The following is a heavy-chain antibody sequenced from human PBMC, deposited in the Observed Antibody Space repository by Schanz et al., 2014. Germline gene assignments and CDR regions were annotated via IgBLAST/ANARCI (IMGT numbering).Heavy chain of an antibody. CDR2: LWHDGSKK. Sequence: VQLAESGGGLVQPGGSLRLSCAASGFTFSSYGMHWVRQAPGKGLEWVAILWHDGSKKYYADSVKGRFTVSRDNSKNALYLQLNSLRAEDTAVYSCAGGFHGDGPHLDYWGQGSLVTVSS. CDR1: GFTFSSYG. CDR3: AGGFHGDGPHLDY. J-gene: IGHJ4*02. V-gene: IGHV3-33*01.